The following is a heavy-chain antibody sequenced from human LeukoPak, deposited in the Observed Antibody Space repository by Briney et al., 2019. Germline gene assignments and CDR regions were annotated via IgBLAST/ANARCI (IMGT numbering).Heavy chain of an antibody. J-gene: IGHJ4*02. D-gene: IGHD2-15*01. CDR1: GGSISSYY. Sequence: SETLSLTCTVSGGSISSYYWSWIRQPPGKGLEWIGYIYYSGSTNYNPSLKSRVTISVDTSKNQFSLKLSSVTAADTVVYYCASGRQRRRFDYWGQGTLVTVSS. V-gene: IGHV4-59*01. CDR2: IYYSGST. CDR3: ASGRQRRRFDY.